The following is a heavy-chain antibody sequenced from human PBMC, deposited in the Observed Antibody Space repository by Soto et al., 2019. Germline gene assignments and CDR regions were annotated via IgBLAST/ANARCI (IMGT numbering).Heavy chain of an antibody. Sequence: SETLSLTCTVSGGSIRSSSYYWGWIRQPPGKGLEWIGSIHHSGKTYYNPSLKSRITVSVDTSKNQFSLKLSSVTAADTAVYYCARRGAYYDSSLGAFDIWGQGTMVTVSS. CDR2: IHHSGKT. CDR1: GGSIRSSSYY. D-gene: IGHD3-22*01. CDR3: ARRGAYYDSSLGAFDI. V-gene: IGHV4-39*01. J-gene: IGHJ3*02.